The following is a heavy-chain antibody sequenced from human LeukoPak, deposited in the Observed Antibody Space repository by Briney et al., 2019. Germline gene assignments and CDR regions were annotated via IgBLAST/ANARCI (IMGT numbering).Heavy chain of an antibody. CDR3: AKDPYTSGWAYFDS. D-gene: IGHD6-25*01. CDR1: GFTVSNYA. CDR2: MSGSGDIT. J-gene: IGHJ4*02. Sequence: SGGSLRLSCAASGFTVSNYAMSWARQAPGKGLEWVSAMSGSGDITYYAGSVKGRFTISRDNSKNTLYLHMNSLRAEDTAVYYCAKDPYTSGWAYFDSWGQGTLVTVSA. V-gene: IGHV3-23*01.